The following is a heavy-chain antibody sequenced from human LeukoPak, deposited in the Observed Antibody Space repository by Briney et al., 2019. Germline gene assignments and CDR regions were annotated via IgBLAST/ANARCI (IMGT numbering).Heavy chain of an antibody. CDR1: GFTFSSYA. Sequence: GGSLRLSCAASGFTFSSYAMSWVRQAPGKGLEWVSAISSSGSTIYYADSVKGRFTISRDNAKNSLYLQMNSLRAEDTAVYYCARENYASGSYGDYWGQGTLVTVSS. CDR3: ARENYASGSYGDY. CDR2: ISSSGSTI. D-gene: IGHD3-10*01. V-gene: IGHV3-48*01. J-gene: IGHJ4*02.